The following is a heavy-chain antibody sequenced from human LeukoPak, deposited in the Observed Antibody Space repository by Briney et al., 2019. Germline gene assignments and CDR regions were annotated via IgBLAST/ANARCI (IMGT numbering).Heavy chain of an antibody. CDR3: AKDVVVPAARYWYFDL. D-gene: IGHD2-2*01. J-gene: IGHJ2*01. Sequence: AGGSLRLSCAASGFTFSSYAMSWVRQAPGKGLEWVSTISGSGGSTYYADSVKGRFTISRDNSKNTLYLQMNSLRAEDTAVYYCAKDVVVPAARYWYFDLWGRGTLVTVSS. CDR2: ISGSGGST. V-gene: IGHV3-23*01. CDR1: GFTFSSYA.